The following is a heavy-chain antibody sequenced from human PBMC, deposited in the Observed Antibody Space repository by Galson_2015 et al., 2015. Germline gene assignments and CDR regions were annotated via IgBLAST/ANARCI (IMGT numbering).Heavy chain of an antibody. CDR3: ARSGSVVTAMRYYYGMDV. CDR1: GYTFTGYY. Sequence: SVKVSCKASGYTFTGYYMHWVRQAPGQGLEWMGWINPNSGGTNYAQKFQGWVTMTRDTSISTAYMELSRLRSDDTAVYYCARSGSVVTAMRYYYGMDVWGQGTTVTVSS. CDR2: INPNSGGT. J-gene: IGHJ6*02. D-gene: IGHD2-21*02. V-gene: IGHV1-2*04.